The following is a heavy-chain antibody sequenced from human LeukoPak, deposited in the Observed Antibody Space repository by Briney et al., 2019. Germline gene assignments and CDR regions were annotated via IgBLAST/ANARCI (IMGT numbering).Heavy chain of an antibody. CDR1: GYTFTSYG. D-gene: IGHD3-10*01. CDR3: ARTGVITMVRGVIEY. J-gene: IGHJ4*02. V-gene: IGHV1-18*01. CDR2: ISAYNGNT. Sequence: ASVKVSCKASGYTFTSYGISWVRQAPGQGLEWTGWISAYNGNTNYAQKLQGRVTMTTDTSTSTAYMELRSLRSDDTAVYYCARTGVITMVRGVIEYWGQGTLVTISS.